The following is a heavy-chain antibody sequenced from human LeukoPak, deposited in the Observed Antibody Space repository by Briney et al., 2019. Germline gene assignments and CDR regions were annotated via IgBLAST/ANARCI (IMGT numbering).Heavy chain of an antibody. V-gene: IGHV1-2*02. CDR2: INPNSGGT. J-gene: IGHJ4*02. D-gene: IGHD6-19*01. CDR1: GYTFTGYY. CDR3: ARLEWYSSGCY. Sequence: ASVKVSCTASGYTFTGYYMHWVRQAPGQGLEWMGWINPNSGGTNYAQKFQGRVTMTRDTSISTAYMELSRLRSDGTAVYYCARLEWYSSGCYWGQGTLVTVSS.